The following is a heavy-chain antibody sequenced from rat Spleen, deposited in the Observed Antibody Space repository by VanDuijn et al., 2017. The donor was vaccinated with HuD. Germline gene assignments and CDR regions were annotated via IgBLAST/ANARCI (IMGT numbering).Heavy chain of an antibody. D-gene: IGHD1-12*02. Sequence: EVQLVESGGGLVQPGRSLKLSCAASGFTFSDYNMAWVRQAPKKGLEWVATISYDGSSTYYRDSVKGRFTISRDNAKSTLYLQMDSLRSEDTATYYCARLRTDYRAYYYDGTYYPDYWGQGVMVTVSS. V-gene: IGHV5-7*01. CDR3: ARLRTDYRAYYYDGTYYPDY. J-gene: IGHJ2*01. CDR1: GFTFSDYN. CDR2: ISYDGSST.